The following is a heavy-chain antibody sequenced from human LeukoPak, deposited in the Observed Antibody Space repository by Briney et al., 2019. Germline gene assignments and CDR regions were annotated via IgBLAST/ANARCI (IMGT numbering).Heavy chain of an antibody. CDR3: ASLEGIAVAGAQGSFAKYFDY. V-gene: IGHV3-21*01. CDR1: GFTFSSYS. J-gene: IGHJ4*02. D-gene: IGHD6-19*01. Sequence: PGGSLRLSCAASGFTFSSYSMNWVRQAPGKGLEWVSSTSSSSSYIYYADSVKGRFTISRDNAKNSLYLQMNSLRAEDTAVYYCASLEGIAVAGAQGSFAKYFDYWGQGTLVTVSS. CDR2: TSSSSSYI.